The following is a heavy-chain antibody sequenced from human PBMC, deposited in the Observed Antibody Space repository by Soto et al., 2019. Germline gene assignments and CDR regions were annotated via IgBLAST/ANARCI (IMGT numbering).Heavy chain of an antibody. J-gene: IGHJ4*02. CDR3: ARDRYYGSGSFDY. D-gene: IGHD3-10*01. CDR1: GGSISSGDYY. Sequence: SETLSLTCTVSGGSISSGDYYWSWIRQPPGKGLEWIGYIYYSGSTYYNPSLKSRVTISVDTSKNQFSLKLSSVTAADTAVYYCARDRYYGSGSFDYWGQGTLVTVSS. V-gene: IGHV4-30-4*01. CDR2: IYYSGST.